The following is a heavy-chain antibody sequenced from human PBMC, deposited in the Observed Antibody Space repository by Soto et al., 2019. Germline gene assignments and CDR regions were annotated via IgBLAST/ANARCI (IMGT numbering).Heavy chain of an antibody. V-gene: IGHV3-23*01. J-gene: IGHJ6*02. CDR3: AKALRGGRGYLYYYYGLDV. CDR1: GFTFNNYV. CDR2: ISASGGTT. D-gene: IGHD2-15*01. Sequence: EVPLLESGGGLVQPWGSLRLACATSGFTFNNYVTTWVHQVPGTGPEWVSVISASGGTTYNADSVKGRFTSSRDKSKNTVYLQMHNLRAEDTVVYCCAKALRGGRGYLYYYYGLDVLGQGTTVTVAS.